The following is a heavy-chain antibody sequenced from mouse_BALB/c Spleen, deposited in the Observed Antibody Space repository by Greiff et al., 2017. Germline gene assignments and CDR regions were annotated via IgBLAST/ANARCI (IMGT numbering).Heavy chain of an antibody. V-gene: IGHV5-6-5*01. CDR3: ARVGYGNYEYFDV. CDR2: ISSGGST. J-gene: IGHJ1*01. CDR1: GFTFSSYA. D-gene: IGHD2-10*02. Sequence: EVQGVESGGGLVKPGGSLKLSCAASGFTFSSYAMSWVRQTPEKRLEWVASISSGGSTYYPDSVKGRFTISRDNARNILYLQMSSLRSEDTAMYYCARVGYGNYEYFDVWGAGTTVTVSS.